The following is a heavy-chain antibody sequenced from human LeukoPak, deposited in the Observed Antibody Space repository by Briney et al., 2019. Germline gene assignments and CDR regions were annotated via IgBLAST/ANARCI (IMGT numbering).Heavy chain of an antibody. D-gene: IGHD3-9*01. CDR2: ISGSGRQT. CDR1: GFTFSSYA. J-gene: IGHJ4*02. Sequence: GGSLRLSCAASGFTFSSYALSWVRQAPGKGLEWVSLISGSGRQTEYGDSVKGRFTISRDNSKNTLSLQINSLKAEDTAIYYCAKHLRTHAWFFDYWGQGTLVTVSS. CDR3: AKHLRTHAWFFDY. V-gene: IGHV3-23*01.